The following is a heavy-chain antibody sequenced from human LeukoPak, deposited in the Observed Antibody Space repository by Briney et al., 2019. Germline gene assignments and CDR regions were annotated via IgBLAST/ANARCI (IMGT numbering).Heavy chain of an antibody. J-gene: IGHJ6*03. CDR1: GYTFTSYY. V-gene: IGHV1-46*01. Sequence: ASVKVSCKASGYTFTSYYMHWVRQAPGQGLEWMGIINPSGGSTSYAQKFQGRVTMTRDTSTSTAYMELSSLRSEDTAVYYCARGTRAIYYYYYMDVWGKGTTVTVSS. CDR2: INPSGGST. CDR3: ARGTRAIYYYYYMDV.